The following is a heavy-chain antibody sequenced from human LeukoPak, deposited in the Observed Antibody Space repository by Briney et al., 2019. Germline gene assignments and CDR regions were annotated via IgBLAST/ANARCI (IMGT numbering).Heavy chain of an antibody. V-gene: IGHV3-30*02. CDR2: IRYDGSDK. CDR3: AKIRAVAGHFDY. J-gene: IGHJ4*02. CDR1: GFALSTYG. Sequence: GGSLRLSCAASGFALSTYGMHWVRQAPGKGLEWVAFIRYDGSDKSYADSVKGRFTISRDNSKNTLYVQMKSLRVEDTAVYYSAKIRAVAGHFDYWGQGTLVTVSS. D-gene: IGHD6-19*01.